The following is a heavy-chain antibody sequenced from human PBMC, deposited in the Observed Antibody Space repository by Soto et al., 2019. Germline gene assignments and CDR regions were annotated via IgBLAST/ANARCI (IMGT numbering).Heavy chain of an antibody. CDR1: GFTVSSNY. V-gene: IGHV3-53*01. D-gene: IGHD6-13*01. CDR2: IYSGGST. CDR3: ARISNYSSSWYVKSYGMDV. J-gene: IGHJ6*02. Sequence: PGGSLRLSCAASGFTVSSNYMSWVRQAPGKGLEWVSVIYSGGSTYYADSVKGRFTISRDNSKNTLYLQMNSLRAEDTAVYYCARISNYSSSWYVKSYGMDVWGQGTTVTVSS.